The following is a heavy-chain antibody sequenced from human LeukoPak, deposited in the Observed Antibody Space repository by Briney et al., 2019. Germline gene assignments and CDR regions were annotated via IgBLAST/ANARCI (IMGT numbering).Heavy chain of an antibody. CDR1: GGSISSYY. D-gene: IGHD3-16*01. J-gene: IGHJ4*02. V-gene: IGHV4-59*01. Sequence: SETLSLTCTVSGGSISSYYWSWIRQPPGKGLEWIGYIYYNGSTNYNPSLKSRVTISVDTSKNQFSLKLSSVAAADTAVYYCARGPFHYDYVWGNSRITATGFDYWGQGTLVTVSS. CDR2: IYYNGST. CDR3: ARGPFHYDYVWGNSRITATGFDY.